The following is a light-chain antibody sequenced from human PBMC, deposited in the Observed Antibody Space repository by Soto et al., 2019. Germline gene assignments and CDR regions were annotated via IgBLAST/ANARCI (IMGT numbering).Light chain of an antibody. CDR2: EVS. V-gene: IGLV2-14*01. Sequence: QSALTKLASVSGSPGQSITISCTGTSSDVGGYNYVSWYQQHPGKAPKLMIYEVSNRPSGVSNRFSGSKSGNTASLTISGLQAEDEADYYCSSYTSSSTLGVVFGGGTKVTVL. CDR1: SSDVGGYNY. J-gene: IGLJ2*01. CDR3: SSYTSSSTLGVV.